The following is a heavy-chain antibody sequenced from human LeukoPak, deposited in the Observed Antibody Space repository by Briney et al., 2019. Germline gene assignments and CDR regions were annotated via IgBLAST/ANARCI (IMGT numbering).Heavy chain of an antibody. Sequence: GGSLRLSCAASGFTFSSYWMSWVRQAPGKGLEWVANIKQDGSEKYYVDSVKGRFTISRDNAKNSLYLQMNSLRAEDTAVYYCARVAAAHNKRYYYYYYMDVWGKGTTVTVSS. CDR2: IKQDGSEK. D-gene: IGHD6-13*01. CDR1: GFTFSSYW. J-gene: IGHJ6*03. V-gene: IGHV3-7*01. CDR3: ARVAAAHNKRYYYYYYMDV.